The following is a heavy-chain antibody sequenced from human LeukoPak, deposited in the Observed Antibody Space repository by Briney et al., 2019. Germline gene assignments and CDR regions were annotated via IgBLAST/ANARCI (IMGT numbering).Heavy chain of an antibody. CDR3: ARRTGGTKDY. CDR2: ISYNGAST. D-gene: IGHD7-27*01. CDR1: GFTFGDVV. V-gene: IGHV3-23*01. J-gene: IGHJ4*02. Sequence: GGSLRLSCVASGFTFGDVVMSWVRQAPGKGLERVSAISYNGASTDYADSVKGRFAISRDNSKNTLYLQMNSLRAEDTAVYYCARRTGGTKDYWGQGTQVTVSS.